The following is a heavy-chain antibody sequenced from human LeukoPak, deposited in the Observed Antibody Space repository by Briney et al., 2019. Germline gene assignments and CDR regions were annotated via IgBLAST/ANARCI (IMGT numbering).Heavy chain of an antibody. CDR3: ARGLGGSYRFDY. CDR1: GGSVSNTRYY. D-gene: IGHD2-15*01. V-gene: IGHV4-61*02. CDR2: IFTSGAN. J-gene: IGHJ4*02. Sequence: SETLSLTRTVSGGSVSNTRYYWSWIRQPAGKGLEWIGRIFTSGANNYNPSLKSRVTISIDTSKNQFSLKLSSVTAADTAVYYCARGLGGSYRFDYWGQGTLVTVSS.